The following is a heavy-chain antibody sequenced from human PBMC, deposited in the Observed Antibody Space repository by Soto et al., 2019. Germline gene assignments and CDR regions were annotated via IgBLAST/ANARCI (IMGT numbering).Heavy chain of an antibody. CDR1: GFTFSNAW. D-gene: IGHD1-26*01. CDR3: TTDAAIV. J-gene: IGHJ4*02. V-gene: IGHV3-15*01. Sequence: VHLVESGGGLVKPGGSLRLSCAASGFTFSNAWMSWVRQAPGKGLEWVGRIKSISDGGTTDYAAPVKGRFTISRDDSKNTLYLQMNSLKTEDTAVYFCTTDAAIVWGQGTLVTVSS. CDR2: IKSISDGGTT.